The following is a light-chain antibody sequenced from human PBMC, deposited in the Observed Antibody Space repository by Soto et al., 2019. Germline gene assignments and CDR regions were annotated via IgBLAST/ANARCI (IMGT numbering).Light chain of an antibody. J-gene: IGLJ1*01. Sequence: QSVLTQPASVSGSPGQSITISCTGTSSDVGAYTSVSWYQHHPDKAPTVMIYVVNKRPSGVSLRFSGSKSGNTASLTISGLQADDEAHYYCSSYISYNRSYVFGTWTNVPVL. V-gene: IGLV2-14*01. CDR2: VVN. CDR1: SSDVGAYTS. CDR3: SSYISYNRSYV.